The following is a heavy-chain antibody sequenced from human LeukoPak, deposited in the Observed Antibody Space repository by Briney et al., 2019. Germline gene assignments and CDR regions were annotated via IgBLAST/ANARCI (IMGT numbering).Heavy chain of an antibody. CDR3: AKSGYSGYDSGIDY. CDR1: GFTFSSYG. J-gene: IGHJ4*02. D-gene: IGHD5-12*01. V-gene: IGHV3-30*18. CDR2: ISYDGSNK. Sequence: GRSLRLSCAASGFTFSSYGMHWVRQAPGKGLEWVAVISYDGSNKYYADSVKGRFTISRDNSKNTLYLQMNSLSAEDTAVYYCAKSGYSGYDSGIDYWGQGTLVTVSS.